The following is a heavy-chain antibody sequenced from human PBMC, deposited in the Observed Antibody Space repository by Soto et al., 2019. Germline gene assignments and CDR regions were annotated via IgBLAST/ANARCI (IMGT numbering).Heavy chain of an antibody. CDR2: INAGNGNT. V-gene: IGHV1-3*01. D-gene: IGHD6-19*01. CDR3: ARGAATSGWYSPRVAIDY. J-gene: IGHJ4*02. CDR1: GYTFTSYA. Sequence: ASVKVSXKASGYTFTSYAMHWVRQAPGQRLEWMGWINAGNGNTKYSQKFQGRVTITRDTSASTAYMELSSLRSEDTAVYYCARGAATSGWYSPRVAIDYSGQGPLVTLSS.